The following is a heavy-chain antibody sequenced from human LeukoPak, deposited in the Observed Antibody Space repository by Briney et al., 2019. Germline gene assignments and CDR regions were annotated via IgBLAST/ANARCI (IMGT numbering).Heavy chain of an antibody. V-gene: IGHV4-34*01. D-gene: IGHD4-17*01. CDR1: GGSFSGYY. J-gene: IGHJ5*02. Sequence: SETLSPTCAVYGGSFSGYYWSWIRQPPGKGLEWIGEINHSGSTNYNPSLKSRVTISVDTSKNQFSLKLSSVTAADTAVYYCARGFYALTVTSPSWFDPWGQGTLVTVSS. CDR3: ARGFYALTVTSPSWFDP. CDR2: INHSGST.